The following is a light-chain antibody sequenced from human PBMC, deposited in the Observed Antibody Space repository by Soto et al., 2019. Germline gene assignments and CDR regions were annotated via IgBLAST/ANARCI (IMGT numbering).Light chain of an antibody. Sequence: DIVMTQSPDSLAVSLGERATINCKSSQSVLYSSNNKNYLAWYQQKPGQPPKLLIYWASTRESGVPDRFSGSGSGTDFTLTISSLQAEDVAVYYCQQYYSTFRKTFGQGTKLEIK. CDR2: WAS. CDR3: QQYYSTFRKT. CDR1: QSVLYSSNNKNY. J-gene: IGKJ2*01. V-gene: IGKV4-1*01.